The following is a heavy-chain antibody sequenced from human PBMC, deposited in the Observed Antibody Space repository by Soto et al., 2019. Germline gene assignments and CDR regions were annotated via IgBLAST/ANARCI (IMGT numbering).Heavy chain of an antibody. CDR1: GFTFSSSA. Sequence: EVQLLESGGGLVQPGGSLRLSCAASGFTFSSSAMSWVRQAPGKGLEWVSGISGSGGTTYYADSVKGRFTISRDNSKNTLYLQMNSLRAEDTAVYYWAKWTSRVVSYRYNSFDPLGQGTLVTVSS. CDR3: AKWTSRVVSYRYNSFDP. CDR2: ISGSGGTT. V-gene: IGHV3-23*01. D-gene: IGHD1-26*01. J-gene: IGHJ5*02.